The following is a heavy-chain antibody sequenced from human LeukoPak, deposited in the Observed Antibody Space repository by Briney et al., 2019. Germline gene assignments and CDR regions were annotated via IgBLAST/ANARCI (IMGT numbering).Heavy chain of an antibody. J-gene: IGHJ4*02. CDR2: ISSSSSTI. CDR3: AREYHAMVRGVTRLDY. V-gene: IGHV3-11*04. CDR1: GFTFSDYY. Sequence: PGGSLRLSCAASGFTFSDYYMSWIRQAPGKGLEWVSYISSSSSTIYYADSVKGRFTISRDNAKNSLYLQMNSLRAEDTAVYYCAREYHAMVRGVTRLDYWGQGTLVTVSS. D-gene: IGHD3-10*01.